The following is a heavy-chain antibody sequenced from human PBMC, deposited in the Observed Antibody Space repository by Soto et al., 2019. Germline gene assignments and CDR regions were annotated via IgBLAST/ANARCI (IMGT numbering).Heavy chain of an antibody. CDR1: GGTITSGRSS. D-gene: IGHD1-26*01. V-gene: IGHV4-30-2*06. CDR2: IYHSGST. CDR3: ARLPSGSYYYYYYGMDV. Sequence: SETLSLTCSVSGGTITSGRSSWNWIRQSPWKGLEWIAYIYHSGSTYYNPSLKSRVTISVDRSENQFSLKLTFVTAADTAVYYCARLPSGSYYYYYYGMDVWGQGTTVNVSS. J-gene: IGHJ6*02.